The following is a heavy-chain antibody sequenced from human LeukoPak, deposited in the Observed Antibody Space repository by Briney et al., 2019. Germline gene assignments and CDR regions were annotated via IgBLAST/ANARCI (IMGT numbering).Heavy chain of an antibody. V-gene: IGHV4-59*01. Sequence: PSETLSLTCTVSGGSISSYYWSWIRQPPGKGLEWIGYIYYRGSTNYNPSLKSRVTIPVDTSKNQFSLKLSSVTAADTAVYYCARLDIAAAGIDYWGQGTLVTVSS. CDR2: IYYRGST. CDR1: GGSISSYY. J-gene: IGHJ4*02. D-gene: IGHD6-13*01. CDR3: ARLDIAAAGIDY.